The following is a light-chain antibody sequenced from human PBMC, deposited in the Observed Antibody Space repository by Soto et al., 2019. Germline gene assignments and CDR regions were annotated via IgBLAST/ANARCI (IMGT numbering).Light chain of an antibody. Sequence: EIMMTQSPDTLSVSPGERATLSCRASQSVGYNLAWYQQKPGQAPRLLIYGASSRATGIPDRFSGSGSGTDFTLTISRLEPEDFAVYYCQQYGSSSWTFGQGTKVDIK. CDR3: QQYGSSSWT. J-gene: IGKJ1*01. V-gene: IGKV3-20*01. CDR1: QSVGYN. CDR2: GAS.